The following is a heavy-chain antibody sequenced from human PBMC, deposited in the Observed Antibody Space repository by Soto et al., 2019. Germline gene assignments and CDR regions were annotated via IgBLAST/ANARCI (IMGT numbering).Heavy chain of an antibody. CDR1: GFTFKNYA. CDR2: ISNDGSIE. D-gene: IGHD3-9*01. CDR3: ARGLRDFASRLSFGY. V-gene: IGHV3-30-3*01. Sequence: QVQLVESGGGVVQPGRSLRLSCAASGFTFKNYAMHWVRQAPGKGLEWVAVISNDGSIEFYADSVKGRFTISRDYFKKSNFPQMGSLRFEDTADYYCARGLRDFASRLSFGYGGQGTLVTVSS. J-gene: IGHJ4*02.